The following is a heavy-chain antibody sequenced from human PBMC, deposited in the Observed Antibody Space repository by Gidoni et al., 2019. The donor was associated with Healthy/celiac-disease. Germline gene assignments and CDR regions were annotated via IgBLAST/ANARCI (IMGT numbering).Heavy chain of an antibody. CDR2: IDPSDSYT. CDR3: ARSDGSSGYYYAP. D-gene: IGHD3-22*01. V-gene: IGHV5-10-1*01. CDR1: GYSFTSYW. Sequence: DVQLVQSGAEVKKLGVSLRTSCKGSGYSFTSYWISWVRQMPGKGLEWMGRIDPSDSYTNYSPSFQGHVTISADKSISTAYLQWSSLKASDTAMYYCARSDGSSGYYYAPWGQGTLVTVSS. J-gene: IGHJ4*02.